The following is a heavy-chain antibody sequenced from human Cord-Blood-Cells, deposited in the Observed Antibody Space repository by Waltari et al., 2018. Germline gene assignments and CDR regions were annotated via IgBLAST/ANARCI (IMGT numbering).Heavy chain of an antibody. V-gene: IGHV7-4-1*01. J-gene: IGHJ6*02. D-gene: IGHD1-20*01. Sequence: QVQLVQSGSELKKPGASVKVSCKASGYTFTSYAMNLVRQAPGQGLEWMGWITTNTGNPTYAQGFTGRVVVSLDTSVSTAYLQICSLKAEDTAVYYCASNWNYYYYYGMDVWGQGTTVTVSS. CDR3: ASNWNYYYYYGMDV. CDR2: ITTNTGNP. CDR1: GYTFTSYA.